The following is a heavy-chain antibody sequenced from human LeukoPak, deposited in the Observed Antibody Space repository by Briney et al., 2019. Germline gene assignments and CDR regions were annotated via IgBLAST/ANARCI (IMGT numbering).Heavy chain of an antibody. CDR2: INNGGST. D-gene: IGHD6-19*01. CDR1: GFAFSAYA. V-gene: IGHV3-23*01. Sequence: PGGSLRLSCAASGFAFSAYAMSWVRPAPGKGLEWVSCINNGGSTYYADPAKGRFTVSTDNSQNTLYLRMNTLRAEDTAVYYSARDVAEQWRVRKRYFDYWGQGTLVTVSS. J-gene: IGHJ4*02. CDR3: ARDVAEQWRVRKRYFDY.